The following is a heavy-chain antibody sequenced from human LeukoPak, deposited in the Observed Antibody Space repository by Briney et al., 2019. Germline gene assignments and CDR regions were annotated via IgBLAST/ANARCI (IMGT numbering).Heavy chain of an antibody. Sequence: ASVKVSCKASGGTFSSYVVDWVRQAPGQGLEWMGRITPVFGPANYAQKFQGRVTITADETTSTAYMELTSLRSEDTAVYYCARRRIVATRSPIDYWGQGTLVIVSS. J-gene: IGHJ4*02. CDR3: ARRRIVATRSPIDY. V-gene: IGHV1-69*15. CDR1: GGTFSSYV. CDR2: ITPVFGPA. D-gene: IGHD5-12*01.